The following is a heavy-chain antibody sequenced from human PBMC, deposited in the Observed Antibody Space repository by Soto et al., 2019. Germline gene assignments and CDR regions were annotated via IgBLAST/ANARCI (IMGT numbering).Heavy chain of an antibody. V-gene: IGHV3-7*01. CDR1: GFTFSSYW. D-gene: IGHD5-12*01. CDR3: ADSGSYTDV. CDR2: IKEDGSEK. Sequence: EVQPVESGGGLVQPGGSLRLSCAASGFTFSSYWMTWVRQAPGKGLEWVANIKEDGSEKYYVDSVKGRFTISRDNAKNSVYLQMNSLRAEDTAVYYCADSGSYTDVWGKGTTVTVSS. J-gene: IGHJ6*03.